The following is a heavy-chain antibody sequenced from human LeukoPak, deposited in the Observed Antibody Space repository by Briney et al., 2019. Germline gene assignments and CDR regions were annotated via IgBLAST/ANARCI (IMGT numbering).Heavy chain of an antibody. V-gene: IGHV4-4*07. CDR3: ARDFGRKRVPAAKSYYYYYGMDV. J-gene: IGHJ6*02. CDR2: IYTSGST. D-gene: IGHD2-2*01. CDR1: GGSISSYY. Sequence: SETLSLTCTVSGGSISSYYWSWIRQPAGKGLEWIGRIYTSGSTNYNPSLKSRVTMSVDTSKNQFSLKLSSVTAADTAVYYCARDFGRKRVPAAKSYYYYYGMDVWGQGTTVTVSS.